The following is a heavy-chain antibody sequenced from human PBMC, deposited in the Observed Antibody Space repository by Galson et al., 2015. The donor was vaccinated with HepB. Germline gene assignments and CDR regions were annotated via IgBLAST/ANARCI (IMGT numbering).Heavy chain of an antibody. V-gene: IGHV3-30*18. CDR3: AKDSGMGV. CDR2: ISYDGSNK. Sequence: SLRLSCAASGFTFSSYGMHWVRQAPGKGLEWVAVISYDGSNKYYADSVKGRFTISRDNSKNTLYLQMNSLRAEDTAVYYCAKDSGMGVWGQGTTVTVSS. CDR1: GFTFSSYG. J-gene: IGHJ6*02.